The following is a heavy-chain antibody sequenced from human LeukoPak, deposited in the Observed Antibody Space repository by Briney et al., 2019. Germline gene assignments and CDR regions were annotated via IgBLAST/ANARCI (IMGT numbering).Heavy chain of an antibody. CDR2: INPNSGGT. Sequence: ASVKVSCKASGYTFTGYYMHWVRQAPGQGLEWMGWINPNSGGTNYAQKFQGRVTMTRDTSISTAYMELSRLRSDDTAVYYCARRPGTRGSYYYGMDVWGPGTTVTVSS. J-gene: IGHJ6*02. D-gene: IGHD1-1*01. CDR1: GYTFTGYY. V-gene: IGHV1-2*02. CDR3: ARRPGTRGSYYYGMDV.